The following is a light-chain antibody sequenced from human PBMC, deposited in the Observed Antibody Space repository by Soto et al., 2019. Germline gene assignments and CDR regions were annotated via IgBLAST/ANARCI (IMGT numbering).Light chain of an antibody. Sequence: DIVMTQSPDSLAVSLGERATINCKSSQSLLAKSYNKNDLAWYQQKPGQPLKLLIHWASTRESGVPDRFSVSGSGTDFTLTISSLQAEDVAVYYCQQYYSLPRTFGGGTKVEIK. CDR2: WAS. CDR3: QQYYSLPRT. V-gene: IGKV4-1*01. CDR1: QSLLAKSYNKND. J-gene: IGKJ4*01.